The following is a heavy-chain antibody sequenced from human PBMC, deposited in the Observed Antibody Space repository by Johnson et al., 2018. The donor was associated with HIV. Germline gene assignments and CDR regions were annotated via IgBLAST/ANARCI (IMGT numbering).Heavy chain of an antibody. CDR3: AKDTVDIVAKGAFDI. Sequence: VQLVESGGGLVKPGGSLRLFCAASGFTFNKAWMTWVRQAPGKGLEWVGRIKSKTDGGTTDYAASVKDRFTISRDNAKNSLYLQMNSLRAEDTALYYGAKDTVDIVAKGAFDIWGQGTMVTVSS. D-gene: IGHD5-12*01. CDR2: IKSKTDGGTT. CDR1: GFTFNKAW. V-gene: IGHV3-15*05. J-gene: IGHJ3*02.